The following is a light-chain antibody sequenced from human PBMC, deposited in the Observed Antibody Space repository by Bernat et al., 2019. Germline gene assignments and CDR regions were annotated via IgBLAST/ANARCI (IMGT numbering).Light chain of an antibody. Sequence: DIQMTQSPSTLSAYIGDRVTITCRASRSVYKYVTWYRHRPGKAPELLIYYASTFKSGVPSRFRGSGSWTEFTLTISGLQPEDFATYFCQQSYTHPPTFGQGTTVEIK. CDR2: YAS. J-gene: IGKJ1*01. V-gene: IGKV1-39*01. CDR1: RSVYKY. CDR3: QQSYTHPPT.